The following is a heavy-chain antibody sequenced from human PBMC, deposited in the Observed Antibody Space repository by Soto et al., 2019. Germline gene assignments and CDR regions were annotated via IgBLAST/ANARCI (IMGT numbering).Heavy chain of an antibody. D-gene: IGHD3-16*02. CDR1: GYTFTSYD. CDR3: ARTMITFGGVIVYFDY. CDR2: MNPNSGNT. Sequence: ASVKVSCKASGYTFTSYDINWVRQATGQGLEWMGWMNPNSGNTGYAQKFQGRVTMTRNTSISTAYMELSSLRSEDTAVYYCARTMITFGGVIVYFDYWGQGTLVTVSS. J-gene: IGHJ4*02. V-gene: IGHV1-8*01.